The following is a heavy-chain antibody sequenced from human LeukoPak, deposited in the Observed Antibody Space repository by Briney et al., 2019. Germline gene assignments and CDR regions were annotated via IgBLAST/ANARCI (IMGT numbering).Heavy chain of an antibody. CDR2: ISGSGGST. CDR3: AKDLYSIAAAGFGAFDI. D-gene: IGHD6-13*01. V-gene: IGHV3-23*01. Sequence: GGSLRLSCAASGFTFSSYAMSWVRQAPGKGLEWVSAISGSGGSTYYADSVKGRFTISRDNSKNTLYLQMNSLRAEDTAVYYCAKDLYSIAAAGFGAFDIWGQGTMVTVSS. J-gene: IGHJ3*02. CDR1: GFTFSSYA.